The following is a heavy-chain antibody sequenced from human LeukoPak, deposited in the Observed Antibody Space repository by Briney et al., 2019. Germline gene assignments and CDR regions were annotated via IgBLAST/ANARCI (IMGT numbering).Heavy chain of an antibody. CDR2: INHSGST. V-gene: IGHV4-34*01. CDR3: ARRPMVRGVILNYYFDY. D-gene: IGHD3-10*01. CDR1: GGSFSGYY. Sequence: SETLSLTCAVYGGSFSGYYWSWIRQPPGEGLEWIGEINHSGSTNYNPSLKSRVTISVDTSKNQFSLKLSSVTAADTAVYYCARRPMVRGVILNYYFDYWGQGTLVTVSS. J-gene: IGHJ4*02.